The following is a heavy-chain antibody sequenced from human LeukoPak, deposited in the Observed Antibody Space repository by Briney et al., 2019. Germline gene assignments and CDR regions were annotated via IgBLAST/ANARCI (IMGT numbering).Heavy chain of an antibody. Sequence: SETLSLTCAVSGYSISSGYYWGWIQQPPGKGLEWIGSIYHSGSTYYNPSLKSRVTISVDTSKNQFSLKLSSVTAADTAVYYCARGYSSGWYDAFDIWGQGTMVTVSS. D-gene: IGHD6-19*01. CDR2: IYHSGST. J-gene: IGHJ3*02. V-gene: IGHV4-38-2*01. CDR1: GYSISSGYY. CDR3: ARGYSSGWYDAFDI.